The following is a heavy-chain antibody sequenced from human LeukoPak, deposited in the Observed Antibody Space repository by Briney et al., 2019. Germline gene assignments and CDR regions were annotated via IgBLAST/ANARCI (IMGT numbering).Heavy chain of an antibody. V-gene: IGHV3-23*01. CDR1: GFTFSNYV. CDR3: AKDHVY. Sequence: GRSLRLSCAASGFTFSNYVMSWVRQAPGKGLEWVSGITNTGGTTYHADSVKGRFTISRDNSKNTLYLQMNSLRAEDTAIYYCAKDHVYWGQGTLVTVSS. J-gene: IGHJ4*02. CDR2: ITNTGGTT.